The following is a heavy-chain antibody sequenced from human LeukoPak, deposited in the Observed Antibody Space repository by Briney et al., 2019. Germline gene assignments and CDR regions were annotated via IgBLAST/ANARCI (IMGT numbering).Heavy chain of an antibody. D-gene: IGHD1-26*01. CDR2: IKSKTDGGTT. Sequence: PGGSLRLSCAASGFTFSSYTMSWVRQAPGKGLEWDGRIKSKTDGGTTDYAAPVKGRFTISRDDSKNTLYLQMNSLKTEDTAVYYCTTSGSYSLDAFDIWGQGTMVTVSS. V-gene: IGHV3-15*01. CDR3: TTSGSYSLDAFDI. CDR1: GFTFSSYT. J-gene: IGHJ3*02.